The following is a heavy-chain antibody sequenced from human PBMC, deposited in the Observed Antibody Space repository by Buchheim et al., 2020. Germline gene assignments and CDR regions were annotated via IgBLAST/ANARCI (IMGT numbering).Heavy chain of an antibody. J-gene: IGHJ4*02. V-gene: IGHV3-30-3*01. Sequence: QVQLVESGGGVVQPGRSLRLSCAASGFTFSSYAMHWVRQAPGKGLEWVAVISYDGSNKYYADSVKGRFTISRDNSNTTLYLQMNSLRAEDTAVYYCARDSSNGDYIDYWGQGTL. CDR1: GFTFSSYA. D-gene: IGHD4-17*01. CDR3: ARDSSNGDYIDY. CDR2: ISYDGSNK.